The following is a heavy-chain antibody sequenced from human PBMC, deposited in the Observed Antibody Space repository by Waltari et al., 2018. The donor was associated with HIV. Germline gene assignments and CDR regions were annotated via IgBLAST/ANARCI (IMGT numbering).Heavy chain of an antibody. CDR2: LSGSGSTA. Sequence: EVQLLESGGGLVQPGGSLRLSCAASGFNFRNFAMSWVRQAPGKVPELVSALSGSGSTASYADYVKGRFTISRDFSNNTLFLQMNNLRAEDSAVYFCAKSMRDLRPSAFDVWGQGTMVAISS. D-gene: IGHD2-8*01. J-gene: IGHJ3*01. V-gene: IGHV3-23*01. CDR3: AKSMRDLRPSAFDV. CDR1: GFNFRNFA.